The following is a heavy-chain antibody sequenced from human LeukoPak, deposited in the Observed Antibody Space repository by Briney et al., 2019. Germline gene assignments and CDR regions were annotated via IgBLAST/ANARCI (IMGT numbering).Heavy chain of an antibody. CDR2: INPNSGGT. CDR1: GYTFTGYY. D-gene: IGHD3-3*01. J-gene: IGHJ4*02. CDR3: ARTPPDTYYDFWSGYAPGSFYFDY. Sequence: ASVKVSCKASGYTFTGYYMHWVRQARGQGLEWMGWINPNSGGTNYAQKFQGRVTMTRDTSISTAYMELSRLRSDDTAVYYCARTPPDTYYDFWSGYAPGSFYFDYWGQGTLVTVSS. V-gene: IGHV1-2*02.